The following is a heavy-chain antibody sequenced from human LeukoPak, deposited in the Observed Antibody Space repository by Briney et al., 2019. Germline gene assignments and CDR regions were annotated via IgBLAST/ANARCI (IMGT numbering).Heavy chain of an antibody. CDR3: ASLAVAGPYYFDY. V-gene: IGHV4-38-2*01. J-gene: IGHJ4*02. D-gene: IGHD6-19*01. CDR1: GYSISSGYY. CDR2: IYHSGST. Sequence: SETLSLTCAVSGYSISSGYYWGWIRQPPGKGLEWIGRIYHSGSTYYNPSLKSRVTISVDTSKNQFSVKLSSVTAADTAVYYCASLAVAGPYYFDYWGQGTLVTVSS.